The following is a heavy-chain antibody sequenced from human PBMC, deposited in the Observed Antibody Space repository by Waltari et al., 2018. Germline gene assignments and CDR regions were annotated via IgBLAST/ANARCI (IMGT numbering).Heavy chain of an antibody. CDR1: GFIFSTYW. D-gene: IGHD3-10*01. J-gene: IGHJ4*02. CDR2: INFYGTEK. V-gene: IGHV3-7*03. Sequence: EVRLVVSGGGLVQPGGSLRLSCDVSGFIFSTYWMTWVRQGPGKGLEAVTKINFYGTEKHYVESVKGRFTNSRENAKWSWFLQMNRLRADDSAVYYCATYRWLGYGGQGSLVTGSS. CDR3: ATYRWLGY.